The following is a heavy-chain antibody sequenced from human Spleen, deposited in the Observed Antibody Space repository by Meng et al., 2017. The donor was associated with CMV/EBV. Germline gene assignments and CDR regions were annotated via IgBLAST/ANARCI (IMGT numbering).Heavy chain of an antibody. V-gene: IGHV1-18*01. CDR3: ARVAGDYGGKGRTYTLDY. J-gene: IGHJ4*02. D-gene: IGHD4-23*01. Sequence: ASVKVSCKASGYTFTSYDINWVRQATGQGLEWMGLISAYNGNTNYAQMLQGRVTMTTDISTTTAYIELRSLRSDDTAVYYCARVAGDYGGKGRTYTLDYWGQGTLVTVSS. CDR1: GYTFTSYD. CDR2: ISAYNGNT.